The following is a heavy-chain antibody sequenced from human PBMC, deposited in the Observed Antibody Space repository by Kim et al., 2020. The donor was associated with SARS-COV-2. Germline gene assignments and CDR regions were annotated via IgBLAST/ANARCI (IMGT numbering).Heavy chain of an antibody. J-gene: IGHJ4*02. D-gene: IGHD3-22*01. Sequence: ASVKVSCKASGYTFTSYGISWVRQAPGQGLEWMGWISAYNGNTNYAQKLQGRVTMTTDTSTSTAYMELRSLRSDDTAVYYCARDVPYYYDSSGYPARYFDYWGQGTLVTVSS. V-gene: IGHV1-18*01. CDR3: ARDVPYYYDSSGYPARYFDY. CDR2: ISAYNGNT. CDR1: GYTFTSYG.